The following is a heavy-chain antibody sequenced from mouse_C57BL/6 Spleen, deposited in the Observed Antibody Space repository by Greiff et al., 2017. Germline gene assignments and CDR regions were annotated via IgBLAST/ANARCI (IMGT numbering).Heavy chain of an antibody. J-gene: IGHJ4*01. CDR2: INPSSGYT. CDR1: GYTFTSYT. V-gene: IGHV1-4*01. CDR3: ASRDYDDGNYAMDY. Sequence: QVQLQQSGAELARPGASVKMSCKASGYTFTSYTMHWVKQRPGQGLEWIGYINPSSGYTKYNQKFKDKATLTADKSSSPAYMQLSSLTSEDSAVYYCASRDYDDGNYAMDYWGQGTSVTVSS. D-gene: IGHD2-4*01.